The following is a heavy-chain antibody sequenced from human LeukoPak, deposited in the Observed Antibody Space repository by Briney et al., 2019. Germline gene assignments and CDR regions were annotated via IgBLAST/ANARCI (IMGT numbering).Heavy chain of an antibody. CDR1: GYTLTELS. CDR3: ATRDYYYYGMDV. V-gene: IGHV1-24*01. CDR2: FDPEDGET. Sequence: ASVKVSCKVSGYTLTELSMHWVRQAPGKGLEWMGGFDPEDGETIYAQKFRGRVTMTEDTSTDTAYMELSSLRSEDTAVYYCATRDYYYYGMDVWGQGTTVTVSS. J-gene: IGHJ6*02.